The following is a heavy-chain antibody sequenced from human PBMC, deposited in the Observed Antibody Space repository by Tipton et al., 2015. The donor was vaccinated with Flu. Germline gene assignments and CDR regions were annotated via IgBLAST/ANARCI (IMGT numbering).Heavy chain of an antibody. Sequence: TLSLTCTVSGDSISSYYWSWIRQPAGKGLEWIGRIYTSGSTNYNASLKSRVTMSVDTSKNQFSLKLSSGTVADTAVYYCARDYLLGDLSFFDNWGQGTLVTVSS. V-gene: IGHV4-4*07. CDR1: GDSISSYY. CDR2: IYTSGST. J-gene: IGHJ4*02. D-gene: IGHD3-16*02. CDR3: ARDYLLGDLSFFDN.